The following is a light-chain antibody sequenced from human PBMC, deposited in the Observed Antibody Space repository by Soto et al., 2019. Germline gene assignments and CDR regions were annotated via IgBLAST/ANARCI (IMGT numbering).Light chain of an antibody. CDR3: QQRSNWPLT. Sequence: EIMLTQSPATLSLSPGERATRSCRASQSVSSYLAWYQQKPGQAPRLLIYDASNRATGIPARFSGSGSGTDFTLTISSLEPEDFAVYYCQQRSNWPLTFGGGTRLEIK. CDR1: QSVSSY. CDR2: DAS. V-gene: IGKV3-11*01. J-gene: IGKJ5*01.